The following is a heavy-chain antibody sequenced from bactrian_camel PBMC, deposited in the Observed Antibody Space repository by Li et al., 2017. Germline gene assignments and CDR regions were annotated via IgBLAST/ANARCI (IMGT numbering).Heavy chain of an antibody. CDR2: ISGGGGVT. Sequence: QLVESGGGLVQAGGSLRLSCAASGYTFSSYWMYWVRQRPGKGLAWVSSISGGGGVTNYVDSVKGRFTISRDNAKNTVNLQTNSLKPEDTAVYYCVRDYDGPARSYGMDYWGEGTQVTVS. CDR1: GYTFSSYW. D-gene: IGHD1*01. J-gene: IGHJ7*01. V-gene: IGHV3S25*01.